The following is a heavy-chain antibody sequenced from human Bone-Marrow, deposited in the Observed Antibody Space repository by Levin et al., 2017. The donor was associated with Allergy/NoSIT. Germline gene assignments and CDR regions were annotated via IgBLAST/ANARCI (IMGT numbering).Heavy chain of an antibody. CDR1: GFTFSNYA. Sequence: PGGSLRLSCAASGFTFSNYAMSGVRHAPGKGLEWISAIATGGRTYYADSVKGRFSTSRDNSKNTLSLLMNKLRGEDTGGYYCGKETPGSGCYTIGDWGQGTLVTVSS. CDR3: GKETPGSGCYTIGD. CDR2: IATGGRT. D-gene: IGHD6-19*01. V-gene: IGHV3-23*01. J-gene: IGHJ4*01.